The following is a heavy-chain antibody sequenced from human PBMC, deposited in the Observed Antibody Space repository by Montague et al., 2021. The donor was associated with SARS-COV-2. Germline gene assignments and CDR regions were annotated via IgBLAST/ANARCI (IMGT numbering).Heavy chain of an antibody. CDR2: VDHRGSS. D-gene: IGHD3-3*01. CDR1: GGSFSDYY. V-gene: IGHV4-34*01. J-gene: IGHJ4*02. CDR3: ARGQVTVFGVLIMFPAAGPLDS. Sequence: SETLSLTCAVYGGSFSDYYWTWIRQAPGKGLEWIGEVDHRGSSSYNPSLQSRLTISVDRSKNQFSLRLTSVTAADTAVYYCARGQVTVFGVLIMFPAAGPLDSWGQGTLVAVSS.